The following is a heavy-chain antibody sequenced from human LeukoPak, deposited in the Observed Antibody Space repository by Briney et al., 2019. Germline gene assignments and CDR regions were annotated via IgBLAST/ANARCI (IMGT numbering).Heavy chain of an antibody. J-gene: IGHJ4*02. D-gene: IGHD5-18*01. V-gene: IGHV4-59*01. CDR1: GGSISSYY. Sequence: DPSETLSLTCTVSGGSISSYYWSWIRQPPGKGLEWIGYIYYSGSTNYNPSLKSRVTISVDTSKNQFSLKLSSVTAADTAVYYCARRYSYGHYDYWGQGTLVTVSS. CDR2: IYYSGST. CDR3: ARRYSYGHYDY.